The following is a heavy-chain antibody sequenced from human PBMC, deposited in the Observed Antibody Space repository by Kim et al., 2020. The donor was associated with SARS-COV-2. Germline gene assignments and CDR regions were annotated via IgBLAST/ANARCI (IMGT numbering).Heavy chain of an antibody. V-gene: IGHV3-33*06. CDR1: GFTFTSYS. D-gene: IGHD2-15*01. CDR3: AKGYCSGGSCVRGFDP. CDR2: IWSDGSDA. J-gene: IGHJ5*02. Sequence: GGSLRLSCVASGFTFTSYSMHWVRQAPGKGLEWVAVIWSDGSDADYAESVKGRFIISRDNSKNTVSLLMTSLRADDTAVYYCAKGYCSGGSCVRGFDPWGQGAPVTVFS.